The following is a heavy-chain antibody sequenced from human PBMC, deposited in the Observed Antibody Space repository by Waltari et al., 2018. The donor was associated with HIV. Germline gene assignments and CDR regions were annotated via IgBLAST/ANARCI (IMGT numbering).Heavy chain of an antibody. CDR1: GFTFSSYS. J-gene: IGHJ6*02. D-gene: IGHD2-21*02. CDR2: ISSNRRYI. Sequence: GLVTPGGSLSLSCAASGFTFSSYSMNWVRQAPGKGLEWVSSISSNRRYIYYADSVKGRFTIARDHTKNSLFLQMNSLRAEDTAVYYCVRDDCLHTRYYYGMDVWGQGTTVIVSS. V-gene: IGHV3-21*01. CDR3: VRDDCLHTRYYYGMDV.